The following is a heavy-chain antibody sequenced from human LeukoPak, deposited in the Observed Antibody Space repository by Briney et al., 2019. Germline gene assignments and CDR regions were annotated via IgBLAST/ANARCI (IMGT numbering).Heavy chain of an antibody. CDR2: INSDGSST. CDR1: GFTFSSYW. Sequence: GGSLRLSCAASGFTFSSYWMHWVRHAPGKGLVWVSRINSDGSSTIYADSVKGRFTISRDNAKNTLYLQMNSLRAEDTAVYYCARDPLTTVVTPQGGNWGQGTLVTVSS. V-gene: IGHV3-74*01. D-gene: IGHD4-17*01. J-gene: IGHJ4*02. CDR3: ARDPLTTVVTPQGGN.